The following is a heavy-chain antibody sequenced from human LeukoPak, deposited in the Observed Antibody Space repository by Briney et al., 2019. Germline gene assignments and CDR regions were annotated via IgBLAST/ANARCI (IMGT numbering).Heavy chain of an antibody. CDR3: ARSAAAGTFFDY. D-gene: IGHD6-13*01. CDR2: ISSSSSYI. CDR1: GFTFSSYS. Sequence: GESLKISCAASGFTFSSYSMNWVRQAPGKGLEWVSSISSSSSYIYYADSVKGRFTISRDNAKNSLYLQMNSLRAEDTAVYYCARSAAAGTFFDYWGQGTLVTVSS. J-gene: IGHJ4*02. V-gene: IGHV3-21*01.